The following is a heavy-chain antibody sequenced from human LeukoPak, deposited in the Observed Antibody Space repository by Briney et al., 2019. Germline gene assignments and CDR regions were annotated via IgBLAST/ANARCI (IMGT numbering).Heavy chain of an antibody. D-gene: IGHD3-16*02. J-gene: IGHJ3*02. V-gene: IGHV1-2*04. CDR1: GYTFTGYY. Sequence: ASVKVSCKASGYTFTGYYMHWVRQAPGQGLEWMGWINPNSGGTNYAQKFQGWVTMTRDTSISTAYMELSRLRSDDTAVYYCARELMITFGGVIVPRPSDAFDIWGQGTTVTVSS. CDR3: ARELMITFGGVIVPRPSDAFDI. CDR2: INPNSGGT.